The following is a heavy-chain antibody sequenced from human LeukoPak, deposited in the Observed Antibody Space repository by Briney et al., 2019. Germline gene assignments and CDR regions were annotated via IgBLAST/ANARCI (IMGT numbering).Heavy chain of an antibody. V-gene: IGHV3-7*01. CDR3: ATYSILNAREFRY. D-gene: IGHD4-11*01. CDR2: VQHIGGET. Sequence: TGGSLRLSCAGSGFTFSNSWMGWVRQAPGKGLEWVANVQHIGGETYYEDSVKGRFTISRDNAKNSVYLQMNSLGADDTAVYYCATYSILNAREFRYWGQGTLVTVTS. CDR1: GFTFSNSW. J-gene: IGHJ1*01.